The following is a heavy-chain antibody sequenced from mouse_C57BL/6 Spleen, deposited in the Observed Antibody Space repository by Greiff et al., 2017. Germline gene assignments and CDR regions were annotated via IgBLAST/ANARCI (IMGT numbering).Heavy chain of an antibody. CDR2: ISSGGSYT. CDR1: GFTFSSYG. V-gene: IGHV5-6*01. CDR3: ARHNYDSFDY. J-gene: IGHJ2*01. Sequence: EVHLVESGGDLVKPGGSLKLSCAASGFTFSSYGMSWVRQTPDKRLEWVATISSGGSYTYYPDSVKGRFTISRDNAKNTLYLQMSSLKSEDTAMYYCARHNYDSFDYWGQGTTLTVSS. D-gene: IGHD2-4*01.